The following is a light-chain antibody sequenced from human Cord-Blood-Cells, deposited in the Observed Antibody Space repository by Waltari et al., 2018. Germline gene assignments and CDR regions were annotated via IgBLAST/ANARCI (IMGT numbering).Light chain of an antibody. CDR3: QQYSSSPLT. Sequence: EIVLTQSPGTLSLSRGDRATLPCRASQSVSSSYLAWYQQKPGQAPRLLIYGASSRATGIPDRFSGSGSGTDFTLTISRLEPEDFAVYYCQQYSSSPLTFGQGTKVEIK. CDR1: QSVSSSY. J-gene: IGKJ1*01. V-gene: IGKV3-20*01. CDR2: GAS.